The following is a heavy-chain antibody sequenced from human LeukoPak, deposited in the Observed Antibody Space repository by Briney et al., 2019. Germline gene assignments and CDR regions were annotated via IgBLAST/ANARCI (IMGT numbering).Heavy chain of an antibody. D-gene: IGHD2-15*01. CDR1: GFTFSSYA. V-gene: IGHV3-23*01. J-gene: IGHJ4*02. CDR2: ISGCGGST. CDR3: EAARGYCSGGSCFDY. Sequence: GGSLRLSCAASGFTFSSYAMSWVRHAPGKGLEWVTDISGCGGSTYYADSVKGRFTISRDNSKNTLYLQMNSLRAEDTAVYYCEAARGYCSGGSCFDYWGQGTLVTVSS.